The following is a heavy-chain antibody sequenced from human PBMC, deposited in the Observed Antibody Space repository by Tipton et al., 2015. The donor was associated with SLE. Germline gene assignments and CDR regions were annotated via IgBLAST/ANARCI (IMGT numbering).Heavy chain of an antibody. D-gene: IGHD2-15*01. V-gene: IGHV3-49*04. CDR3: TRTTCSGGTCPDEY. J-gene: IGHJ4*02. CDR1: GFTFGDYA. Sequence: SLRLSCLGSGFTFGDYAMSWVRQAPGKGLEWVGFIRSKDYGGTPEYAASVRGRFTISRDDSKSIAYLQMNGLKTEDTAVYYCTRTTCSGGTCPDEYWGQGTLVTVSS. CDR2: IRSKDYGGTP.